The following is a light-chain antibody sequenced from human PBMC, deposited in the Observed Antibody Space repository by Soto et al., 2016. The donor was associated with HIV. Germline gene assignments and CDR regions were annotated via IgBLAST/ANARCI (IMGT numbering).Light chain of an antibody. CDR1: NVGSKS. Sequence: SYVLTQPPSLSVAPRKTARITCGGNNVGSKSVQWYQQKPGQAPVLVVYDDSDRPSGIPERFSGSNSGNTATLTISRVEAGDEADFYCQVWDSSSDHPGVFGTGTKVTVL. V-gene: IGLV3-21*03. CDR2: DDS. CDR3: QVWDSSSDHPGV. J-gene: IGLJ1*01.